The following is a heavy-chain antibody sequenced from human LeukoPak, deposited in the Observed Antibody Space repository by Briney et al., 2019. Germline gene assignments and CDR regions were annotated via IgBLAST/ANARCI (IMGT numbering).Heavy chain of an antibody. D-gene: IGHD3-10*01. V-gene: IGHV3-23*01. CDR2: ISDSGGYT. J-gene: IGHJ4*02. CDR1: GFTFSSFA. Sequence: PGGSLRLSCAASGFTFSSFAMSWVRQAPGKGLEWVSGISDSGGYTYYADSVKGRFTISRDNSKNTLYLHMNSLRAEDTAVYYCAKLGNFASGSYSDWGQGTLVTVS. CDR3: AKLGNFASGSYSD.